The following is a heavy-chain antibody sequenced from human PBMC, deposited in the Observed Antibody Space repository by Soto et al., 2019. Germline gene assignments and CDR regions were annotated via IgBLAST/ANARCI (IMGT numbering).Heavy chain of an antibody. CDR3: ARASYCGGDCYYDGMDV. J-gene: IGHJ6*02. CDR2: VIRIFGTE. CDR1: GGTFSSYA. V-gene: IGHV1-69*01. Sequence: QVQLVKSGAEVQKPGSSVKVSCKASGGTFSSYAISWVRQAPGQGLEWMGGVIRIFGTENYAQKFQGRVTIYEDERTSTAYMELSSLRSGDTAVYYCARASYCGGDCYYDGMDVLGQGTTVTVSS. D-gene: IGHD2-21*01.